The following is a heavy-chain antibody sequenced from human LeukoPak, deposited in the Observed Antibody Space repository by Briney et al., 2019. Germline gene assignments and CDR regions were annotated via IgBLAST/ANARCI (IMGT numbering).Heavy chain of an antibody. Sequence: ASVKVSCKASGYTSTGYYMHWVRQAPGQGLEWMGWINPNSGGTNYAQKFQGRVTMTRDTSISTAYMELSRLRSDDTAVYYCARNRGYSSGWYVYWGQGTLVTVSS. V-gene: IGHV1-2*02. CDR2: INPNSGGT. D-gene: IGHD6-19*01. CDR1: GYTSTGYY. J-gene: IGHJ4*02. CDR3: ARNRGYSSGWYVY.